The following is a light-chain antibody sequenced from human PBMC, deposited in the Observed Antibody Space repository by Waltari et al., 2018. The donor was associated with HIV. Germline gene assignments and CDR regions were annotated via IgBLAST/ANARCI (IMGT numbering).Light chain of an antibody. Sequence: EIVLTQSPGTLSLSPGERATLSCRASQSVTSIYLAWFQQKPGQDPRLLIYGASNRATGIPDRFSGSGSGTEFTLTISRLEPEDFAVYYCQQYGTSPPYTFGQGTKLEI. CDR1: QSVTSIY. V-gene: IGKV3-20*01. J-gene: IGKJ2*01. CDR2: GAS. CDR3: QQYGTSPPYT.